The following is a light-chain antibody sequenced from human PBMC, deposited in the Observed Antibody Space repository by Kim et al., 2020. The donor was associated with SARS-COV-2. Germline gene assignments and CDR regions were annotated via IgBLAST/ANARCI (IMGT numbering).Light chain of an antibody. V-gene: IGLV2-11*01. CDR2: DVS. CDR1: SSDVGVYNY. Sequence: GQSVTISCTGTSSDVGVYNYVSWYQQHPGKVPKVMIYDVSERPSGVPDRFSGSKSGNTASLTISGLQAEDEADYYCCSYAGSYTWVFGGGTKLTVL. J-gene: IGLJ3*02. CDR3: CSYAGSYTWV.